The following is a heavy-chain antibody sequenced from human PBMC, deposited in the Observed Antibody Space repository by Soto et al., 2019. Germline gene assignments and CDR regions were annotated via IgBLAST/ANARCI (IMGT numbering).Heavy chain of an antibody. V-gene: IGHV1-2*02. CDR2: INPKTAAT. D-gene: IGHD1-26*01. Sequence: GSVKVSFKGSGYTFSDYFIQWLRQAPGQGLEWVAWINPKTAATNYAKKFQDRVTVTSDTSFSTAYLELTRLRPDDTALYYCARIKWGLDYYSGMDVWGQGTAVTVSS. CDR3: ARIKWGLDYYSGMDV. CDR1: GYTFSDYF. J-gene: IGHJ6*02.